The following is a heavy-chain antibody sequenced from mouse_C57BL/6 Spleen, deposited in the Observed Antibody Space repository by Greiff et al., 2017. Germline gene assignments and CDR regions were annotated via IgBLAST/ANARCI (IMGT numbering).Heavy chain of an antibody. J-gene: IGHJ4*01. CDR1: GYTFTSYW. D-gene: IGHD1-1*01. Sequence: QVQLQQPGAELVRPGTSVKLSCKASGYTFTSYWMHWVKQRPGQGLEWIGVIVPSDSYTNYNQKFKGKATLSVDTSSSTAYMQLSSLTAEDSAVYYCVREDCGSSSPYYAMDYWGQGTSVTVSS. CDR3: VREDCGSSSPYYAMDY. CDR2: IVPSDSYT. V-gene: IGHV1-59*01.